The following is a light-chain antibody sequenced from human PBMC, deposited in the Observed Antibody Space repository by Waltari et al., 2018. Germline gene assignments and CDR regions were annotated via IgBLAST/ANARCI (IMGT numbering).Light chain of an antibody. CDR3: CSSAGSYKLT. V-gene: IGLV2-11*01. Sequence: QSALTQPRPVSGSPGQSVTISCTGTSSDVGGYNYVSWYQHHPGKAPKVTSYDVSQRPTGVPDRASGSKPGNTASLTISGIQADEEAEYYCCSSAGSYKLTFGGATKLTVL. CDR2: DVS. J-gene: IGLJ2*01. CDR1: SSDVGGYNY.